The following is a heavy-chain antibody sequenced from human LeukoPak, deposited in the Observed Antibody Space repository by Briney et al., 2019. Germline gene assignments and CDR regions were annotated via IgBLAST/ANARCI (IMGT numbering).Heavy chain of an antibody. CDR3: ARGSGSYYDYWYFDL. CDR1: GYTFTSYG. CDR2: ISAYNGNT. V-gene: IGHV1-18*01. J-gene: IGHJ2*01. D-gene: IGHD1-26*01. Sequence: ASVKVSCKASGYTFTSYGISWVRQAPGQGLEWMGWISAYNGNTNYAQKLQGRVTMTTDTSTSTAYMELRSLRSDDTAVYYCARGSGSYYDYWYFDLWGRGTLVTVSS.